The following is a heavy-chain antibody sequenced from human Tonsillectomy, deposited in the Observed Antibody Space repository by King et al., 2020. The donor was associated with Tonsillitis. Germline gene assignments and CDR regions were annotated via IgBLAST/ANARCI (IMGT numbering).Heavy chain of an antibody. J-gene: IGHJ3*01. CDR1: GYSFNGYY. V-gene: IGHV1-2*02. Sequence: QVQLVESGAEVKKPGASVKVSCKASGYSFNGYYMHWVRQAPGQGLEWMGWISPNSGGTNYAQKFQGRVTMTRDTSISTAYMELSRLRSDDSAVYYCARTYYYDSSGYYPEDAFDLWGQGTMVTVS. CDR3: ARTYYYDSSGYYPEDAFDL. D-gene: IGHD3-22*01. CDR2: ISPNSGGT.